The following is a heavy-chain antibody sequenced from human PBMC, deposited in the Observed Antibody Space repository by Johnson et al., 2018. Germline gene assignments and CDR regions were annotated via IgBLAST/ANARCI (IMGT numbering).Heavy chain of an antibody. V-gene: IGHV3-23*04. Sequence: EVQLVESGGGEVRPGESLTLSCSASGFNFRNSAMTWVRQAPGKGLEWIAVVGGSGVSTYYSESMEGRFILSRANSKNTVFLQMNSVRADDTAVYFWPKGVLIRVGRGFIYPAFFDSWGRGTLVTVAS. CDR2: VGGSGVST. CDR3: PKGVLIRVGRGFIYPAFFDS. D-gene: IGHD3-10*01. J-gene: IGHJ4*02. CDR1: GFNFRNSA.